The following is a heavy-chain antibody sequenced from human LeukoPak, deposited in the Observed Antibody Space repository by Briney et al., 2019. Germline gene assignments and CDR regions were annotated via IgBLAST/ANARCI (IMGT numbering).Heavy chain of an antibody. CDR2: IWYDGSNK. V-gene: IGHV3-33*01. J-gene: IGHJ3*02. CDR1: GFTFSSYG. CDR3: RSMIVVVKGPMAFDI. Sequence: PGGSLRLSCAASGFTFSSYGMHWVRQAPGKGLEWVAVIWYDGSNKYYADSVKGRFTISRDNSKNTLYLQMNSLRAEDTAVYYCRSMIVVVKGPMAFDIWGQGTMVTVSS. D-gene: IGHD3-22*01.